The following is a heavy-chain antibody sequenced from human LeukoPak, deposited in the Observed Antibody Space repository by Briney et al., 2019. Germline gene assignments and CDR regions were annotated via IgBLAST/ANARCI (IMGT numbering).Heavy chain of an antibody. CDR1: GYTFTSYG. D-gene: IGHD2-15*01. Sequence: ASVKVSCKASGYTFTSYGISWVRQAHGQGLEWMGWISAYNGNTNYAQKLQGRVTMTTDTSTSTACMELRSLRSEDTAVYYCARASLDSYCSGGSCYSNWFDPWGQGTLVTVSS. V-gene: IGHV1-18*01. J-gene: IGHJ5*02. CDR2: ISAYNGNT. CDR3: ARASLDSYCSGGSCYSNWFDP.